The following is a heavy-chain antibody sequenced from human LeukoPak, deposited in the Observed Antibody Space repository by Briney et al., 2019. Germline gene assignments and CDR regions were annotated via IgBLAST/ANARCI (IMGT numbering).Heavy chain of an antibody. D-gene: IGHD2-21*02. CDR1: GFTFNAFG. CDR2: IGTTSGAI. CDR3: ARFRTWGDKAFDY. V-gene: IGHV3-48*01. Sequence: GGSLRLSCAASGFTFNAFGMNWVRQAPGKGLEWVSYIGTTSGAIYYADSVKGRFTISRDSAKNSLYPQMNSLRAEDTAVYYCARFRTWGDKAFDYWGQGTLVTVSS. J-gene: IGHJ4*02.